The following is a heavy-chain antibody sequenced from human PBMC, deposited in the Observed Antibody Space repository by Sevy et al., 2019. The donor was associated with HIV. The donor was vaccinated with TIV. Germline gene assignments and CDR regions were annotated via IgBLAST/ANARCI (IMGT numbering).Heavy chain of an antibody. CDR3: AKDRRYGDIGLFDY. CDR2: ISGRGDIT. D-gene: IGHD4-17*01. CDR1: GFTFSSYA. V-gene: IGHV3-23*01. J-gene: IGHJ4*02. Sequence: GGSLRLSCAASGFTFSSYAMSWVRQAPGKGLEWVSVISGRGDITYYADSVKGRFTLSRENSKNTLYLQMNSLRVEATAVYYCAKDRRYGDIGLFDYWGQGTLVTVSS.